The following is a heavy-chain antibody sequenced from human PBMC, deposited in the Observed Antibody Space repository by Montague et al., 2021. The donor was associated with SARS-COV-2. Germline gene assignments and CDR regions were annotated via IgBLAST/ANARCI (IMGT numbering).Heavy chain of an antibody. Sequence: SETLFLTCTVSGGSVGSSHYYWAWIRQPPGKGLEWIGTIYYSGSTYYNSSPRSRVSIDVAASTNQFSLRLLTVTAADTAVYFCARGLYNWNYERWFDTWGQGTLVTVSS. CDR2: IYYSGST. V-gene: IGHV4-39*01. D-gene: IGHD1-7*01. CDR3: ARGLYNWNYERWFDT. J-gene: IGHJ5*02. CDR1: GGSVGSSHYY.